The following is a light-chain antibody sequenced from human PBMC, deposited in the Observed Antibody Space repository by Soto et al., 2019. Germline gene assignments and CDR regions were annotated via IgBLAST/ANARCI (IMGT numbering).Light chain of an antibody. J-gene: IGLJ1*01. Sequence: QSVLTQPASVSGSPGQSITISCTGTSSDVGGHDSVAWYQQYPGRAPKIMIYGVSNRPSGVYNRFSGSKSGNTASLTISGLQAEDEADYYCSSYTSSSTFVFGTGTKLTVL. V-gene: IGLV2-14*01. CDR3: SSYTSSSTFV. CDR2: GVS. CDR1: SSDVGGHDS.